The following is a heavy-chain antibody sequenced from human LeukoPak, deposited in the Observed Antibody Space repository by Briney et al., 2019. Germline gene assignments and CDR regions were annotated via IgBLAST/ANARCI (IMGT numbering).Heavy chain of an antibody. CDR3: AGGTVPYYYYYGMDV. Sequence: PSETLSLTCTVSGGSISSYYWSWIRQPPRKGLEWIGYIYYSGSTNYNPSLKSRVTISVDTSKNQFSLKLSSVTAADTAVYYCAGGTVPYYYYYGMDVWGQGTTVTVSS. CDR2: IYYSGST. J-gene: IGHJ6*02. CDR1: GGSISSYY. D-gene: IGHD4-17*01. V-gene: IGHV4-59*01.